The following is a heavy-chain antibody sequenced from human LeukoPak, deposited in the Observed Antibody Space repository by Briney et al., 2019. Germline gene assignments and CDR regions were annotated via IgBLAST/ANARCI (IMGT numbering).Heavy chain of an antibody. J-gene: IGHJ6*02. D-gene: IGHD1-14*01. Sequence: PSETLSLTCTVSGGPFSNYYWSWIRQPAGKGLEWIGRIYTSGSTNYNPSVKSRVTMSVDTSNNQFSLKLTSVTAADTAVYYSARQPPRYYGMDVWGQGTTVTVSS. CDR1: GGPFSNYY. CDR2: IYTSGST. CDR3: ARQPPRYYGMDV. V-gene: IGHV4-4*07.